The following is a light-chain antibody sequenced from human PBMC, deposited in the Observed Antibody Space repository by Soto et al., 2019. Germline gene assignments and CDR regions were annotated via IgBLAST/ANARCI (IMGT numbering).Light chain of an antibody. J-gene: IGKJ2*01. Sequence: DIQMTQSPSSLSASVGDRVTITCRASQNIGTSLNWYQQKPWKAPTALIYKASTMQGGVPSRFSGSGSGTDFTLTISSLQPEDSAPYYCQQSYSSLVYNFGPGTKLEIK. CDR3: QQSYSSLVYN. CDR1: QNIGTS. V-gene: IGKV1-39*01. CDR2: KAS.